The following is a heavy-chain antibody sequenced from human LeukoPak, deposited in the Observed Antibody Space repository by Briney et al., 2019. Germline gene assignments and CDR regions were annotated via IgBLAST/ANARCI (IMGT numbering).Heavy chain of an antibody. CDR3: ARWQQLVFFDY. CDR1: GGSFSGYY. CDR2: INHSGST. Sequence: SETLSLTCAVYGGSFSGYYWSWIRPPPEKGLEWIGEINHSGSTNYNPYITSRVTISVDTSKNQFSLKLSSVTAADTAVYYCARWQQLVFFDYWGQGTLVTISS. J-gene: IGHJ4*02. D-gene: IGHD6-13*01. V-gene: IGHV4-34*01.